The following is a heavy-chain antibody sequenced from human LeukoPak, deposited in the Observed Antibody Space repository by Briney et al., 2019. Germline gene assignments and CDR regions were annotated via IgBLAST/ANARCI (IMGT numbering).Heavy chain of an antibody. CDR3: ARARFLEWSDLFDY. J-gene: IGHJ4*02. CDR1: GFTFSSYS. CDR2: ISSSSSYI. Sequence: PGGSLRLSCAASGFTFSSYSMNWVRQAPGNGLEWVSSISSSSSYIYYADSVKGRFTISRDNAKNSLYLQMNSLRAEDTAVYYCARARFLEWSDLFDYWGQGTLVTVSS. D-gene: IGHD3-3*01. V-gene: IGHV3-21*01.